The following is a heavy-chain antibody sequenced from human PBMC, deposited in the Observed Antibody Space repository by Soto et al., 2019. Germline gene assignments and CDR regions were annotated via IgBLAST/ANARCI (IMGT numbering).Heavy chain of an antibody. CDR3: ARPTSTGTTSGYYFDY. D-gene: IGHD1-7*01. Sequence: QVQLVQSGAEVKKPGSSVNVSCKASGGTFSSYPISWVRQAPGQGLEWMGRIIPILDITDYAQRFQGSVTITADKSTSTAYMELSSLSSDDTAVYYCARPTSTGTTSGYYFDYWGQGTLVTVSS. J-gene: IGHJ4*02. CDR1: GGTFSSYP. V-gene: IGHV1-69*02. CDR2: IIPILDIT.